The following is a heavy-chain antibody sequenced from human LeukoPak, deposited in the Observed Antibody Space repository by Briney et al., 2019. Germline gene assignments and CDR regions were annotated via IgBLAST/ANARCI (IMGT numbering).Heavy chain of an antibody. CDR1: GFTFSSYW. Sequence: GGSLRLSCAASGFTFSSYWMSWVRQAPGKGLEWVANIKQDGSEKYYVDSVKGRSTISRDNAKNSLYLQMNSLRAEDTAVYYCARGRRGVIPIPFDYWGQGTLVTVSS. J-gene: IGHJ4*02. D-gene: IGHD3-10*01. V-gene: IGHV3-7*01. CDR3: ARGRRGVIPIPFDY. CDR2: IKQDGSEK.